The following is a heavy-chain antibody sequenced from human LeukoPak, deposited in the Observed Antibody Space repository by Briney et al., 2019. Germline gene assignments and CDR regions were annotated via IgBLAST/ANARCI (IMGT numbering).Heavy chain of an antibody. CDR3: ARAEEQWLVGGNWFDP. V-gene: IGHV4-4*07. CDR1: GGSISSYY. Sequence: SETLSLTCTVSGGSISSYYWSWIRQPAGKGLEWIGRIYTSGSTNYNPSLKGRVTMSVDTSKNQFSLKLSSVTAADTAVYYCARAEEQWLVGGNWFDPWGQGTLVTVSS. D-gene: IGHD6-19*01. CDR2: IYTSGST. J-gene: IGHJ5*02.